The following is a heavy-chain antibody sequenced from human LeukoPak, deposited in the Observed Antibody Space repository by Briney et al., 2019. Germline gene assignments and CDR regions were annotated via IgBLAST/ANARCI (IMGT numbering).Heavy chain of an antibody. D-gene: IGHD3-22*01. CDR1: GGSISSSSYY. V-gene: IGHV4-39*01. J-gene: IGHJ4*02. CDR3: ARHRYYYDSSGYFY. CDR2: IYYSGST. Sequence: SETLSLTCTVSGGSISSSSYYWGWIRQPPGKGLEWIGSIYYSGSTYYNPSLKSRVTISVDTSKNQFSLKLSSVTAADTAVYYCARHRYYYDSSGYFYWGQGTLVTVSS.